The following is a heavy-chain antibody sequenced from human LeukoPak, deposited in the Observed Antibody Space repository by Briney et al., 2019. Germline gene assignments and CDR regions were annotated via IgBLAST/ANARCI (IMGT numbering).Heavy chain of an antibody. CDR1: GFTFSSYS. D-gene: IGHD2-2*01. Sequence: SGGSLRLSCAASGFTFSSYSMSWVRQAPGKGLEWVANIKQDGSEKYYVDSVKGRFTISRDNAKNSLFLQMNSLRAEDTAVYYCARGEYQLPQQRGQGTLVTVSS. CDR3: ARGEYQLPQQ. V-gene: IGHV3-7*01. J-gene: IGHJ4*02. CDR2: IKQDGSEK.